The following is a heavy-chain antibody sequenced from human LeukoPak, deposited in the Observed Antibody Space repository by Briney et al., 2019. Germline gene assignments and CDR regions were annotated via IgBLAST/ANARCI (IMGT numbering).Heavy chain of an antibody. CDR1: GFTFSSHW. Sequence: PGGSLRLSCAASGFTFSSHWMHWVRQAPGKGLVWVSRINSDGSSTSYADSVKGRFTISRDNSKNTLYLQMNSLRAEDTAVYYCAIHGYSGSYFGLMYYFDYWGQGTLVTVSS. D-gene: IGHD1-26*01. CDR3: AIHGYSGSYFGLMYYFDY. J-gene: IGHJ4*02. V-gene: IGHV3-74*01. CDR2: INSDGSST.